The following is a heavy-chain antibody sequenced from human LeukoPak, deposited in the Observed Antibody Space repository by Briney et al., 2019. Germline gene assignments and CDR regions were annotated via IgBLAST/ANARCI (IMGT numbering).Heavy chain of an antibody. CDR2: VSTSNGDT. D-gene: IGHD5-18*01. CDR1: GYTFTSYG. J-gene: IGHJ4*02. Sequence: GASVKVSCKASGYTFTSYGISWVRQAPGQGLEWMGWVSTSNGDTDYAEKFQGRVIMTTETVTKTAYMELRRLRSGDTAMYFCARVSDTSMVTPGFDSWGQGTLVTVSS. V-gene: IGHV1-18*01. CDR3: ARVSDTSMVTPGFDS.